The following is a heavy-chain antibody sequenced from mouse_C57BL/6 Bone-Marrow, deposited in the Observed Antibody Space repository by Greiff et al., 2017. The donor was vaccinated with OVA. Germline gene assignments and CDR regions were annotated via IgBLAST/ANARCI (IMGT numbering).Heavy chain of an antibody. CDR2: IDPSDSYT. V-gene: IGHV1-69*01. CDR3: ARGPYYGSSYWYFDV. D-gene: IGHD1-1*01. CDR1: GYTFTSYW. J-gene: IGHJ1*03. Sequence: QVQLQQPGAELVMPGASVKLSCKASGYTFTSYWMHWVKQRPGQGLEWIGEIDPSDSYTNYNQKFKGKSTLTVDKSSSTAYMQLSSLTSEDSAVYYCARGPYYGSSYWYFDVWGTGTTVTVSS.